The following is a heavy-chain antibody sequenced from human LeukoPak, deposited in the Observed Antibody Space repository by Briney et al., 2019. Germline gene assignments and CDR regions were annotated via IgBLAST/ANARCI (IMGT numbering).Heavy chain of an antibody. CDR1: GFSFSSYE. CDR3: AITMIVVAHVY. J-gene: IGHJ4*02. Sequence: PGGSLRLFCAGSGFSFSSYEMNWVRQAPGKGLEWVSSISSTGDNVYYADSVKGRFTISRDNAKNSLYLQMNSLRAEDTAVYYCAITMIVVAHVYWGQGTLVTVSS. D-gene: IGHD3-22*01. CDR2: ISSTGDNV. V-gene: IGHV3-48*03.